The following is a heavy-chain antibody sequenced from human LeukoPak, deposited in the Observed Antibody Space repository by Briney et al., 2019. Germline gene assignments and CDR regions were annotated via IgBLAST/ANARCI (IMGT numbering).Heavy chain of an antibody. Sequence: GGSLRLSCAASGFTFSSYGMSWVRQAPGKGLEWVSAISGSGGSTYYADSVKGRFTISRDNSKNTLYLQMNSLRAEDTAVYYCAKGRGRYYYDSSGPGAFDIWGQGTMVTVPS. CDR1: GFTFSSYG. V-gene: IGHV3-23*01. D-gene: IGHD3-22*01. CDR3: AKGRGRYYYDSSGPGAFDI. J-gene: IGHJ3*02. CDR2: ISGSGGST.